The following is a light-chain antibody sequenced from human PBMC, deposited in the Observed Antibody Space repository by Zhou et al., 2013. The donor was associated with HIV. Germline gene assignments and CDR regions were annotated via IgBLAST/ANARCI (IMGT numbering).Light chain of an antibody. CDR1: QGISSY. CDR3: QQYHSSSQT. CDR2: AAS. J-gene: IGKJ1*01. V-gene: IGKV1-8*01. Sequence: AIRITQSPSSLSASTGDRVTITCRASQGISSYLAWYQQKPGKAPKLLIYAASTLQSGVPSRFSGSGSGTEFTLTITSLQPDDFATYYCQQYHSSSQTFGQGTKVDIK.